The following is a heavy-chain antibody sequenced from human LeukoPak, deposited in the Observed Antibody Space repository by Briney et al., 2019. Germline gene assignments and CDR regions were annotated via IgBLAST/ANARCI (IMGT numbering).Heavy chain of an antibody. J-gene: IGHJ4*02. Sequence: PSETLSLTCTVSGGSISSSSYYWGWIRQPPGKGLEWIGSIYYSGSTYYNPSLKSRVTISVDTSKNQFSLKLSSVTAADTAVYYCARPLYYGSGWYYFDYWGQGTLVTVSS. CDR2: IYYSGST. D-gene: IGHD6-19*01. CDR3: ARPLYYGSGWYYFDY. V-gene: IGHV4-39*07. CDR1: GGSISSSSYY.